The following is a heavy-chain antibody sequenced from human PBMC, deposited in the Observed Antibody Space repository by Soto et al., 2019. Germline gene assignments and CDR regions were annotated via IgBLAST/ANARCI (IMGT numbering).Heavy chain of an antibody. CDR2: SNHSGST. D-gene: IGHD7-27*01. J-gene: IGHJ4*02. V-gene: IGHV4-34*01. CDR3: ARGWGRRSDY. CDR1: GGSFSGYY. Sequence: QVQLQQWGAGLLKPSETLSLTCAVYGGSFSGYYWYWIRQPPGKGLEGIGESNHSGSTTYNPSLKSRVTISGDTSQHHFSLKLSSVAAAHRAVYYCARGWGRRSDYWGQGTRVTVSS.